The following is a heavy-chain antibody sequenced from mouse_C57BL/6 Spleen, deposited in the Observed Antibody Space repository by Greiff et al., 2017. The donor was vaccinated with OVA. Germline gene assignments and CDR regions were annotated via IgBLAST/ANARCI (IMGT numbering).Heavy chain of an antibody. Sequence: QVQLKESGPELVKPGASVKISCKASGYAFSSSWMNWVKQRPGKGLEWIGRIYPGDGDTNYNGKFKGKATLTADQSSSTAYMQLSGLTSEDAAVYFCAPLLDGSSYWYFDVWGTGTTVTVSS. CDR2: IYPGDGDT. CDR1: GYAFSSSW. D-gene: IGHD1-1*01. CDR3: APLLDGSSYWYFDV. J-gene: IGHJ1*03. V-gene: IGHV1-82*01.